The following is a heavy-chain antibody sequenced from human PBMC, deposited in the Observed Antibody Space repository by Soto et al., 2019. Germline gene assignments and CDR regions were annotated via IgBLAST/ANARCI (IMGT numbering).Heavy chain of an antibody. CDR2: ISSNGGST. CDR1: GFTFSSYS. V-gene: IGHV3-64*01. Sequence: LRLSCAASGFTFSSYSMHWVRQAPGKGLEYVSAISSNGGSTYYANSVKGRFTISRDNSKNTLYLQMGSLRAEDMALYYCARVKIASTVADFFDYWGHGTLVTVSS. D-gene: IGHD6-19*01. J-gene: IGHJ4*01. CDR3: ARVKIASTVADFFDY.